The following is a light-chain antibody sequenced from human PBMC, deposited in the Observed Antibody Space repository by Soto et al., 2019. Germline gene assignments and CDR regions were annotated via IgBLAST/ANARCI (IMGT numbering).Light chain of an antibody. CDR3: QQYNNWPAWT. Sequence: VLMQAPGSLALSPGERATRSCRARQSVSSSYLAWYQQKPGQAPGLLIYGASTRATGIPAGFSGSGSGTEFTHAISSLQSEDFAVYYWQQYNNWPAWTFGHGTKVEIK. V-gene: IGKV3-15*01. CDR1: QSVSSSY. CDR2: GAS. J-gene: IGKJ1*01.